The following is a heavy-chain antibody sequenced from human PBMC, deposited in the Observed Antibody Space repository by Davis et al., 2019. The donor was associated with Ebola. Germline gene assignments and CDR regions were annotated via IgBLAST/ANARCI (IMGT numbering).Heavy chain of an antibody. Sequence: GGSLRLSCAASGFTFSSYAMSWVRQAPGKGLELVSALVGCVSTSFYTDSVTGRFTISRDNSKNTLYLQMNSLRAEDTAVYYCARDSAHDYGDYVDVFDIWGQGTMVTVSS. CDR2: LVGCVSTS. CDR1: GFTFSSYA. CDR3: ARDSAHDYGDYVDVFDI. V-gene: IGHV3-23*01. D-gene: IGHD4-17*01. J-gene: IGHJ3*02.